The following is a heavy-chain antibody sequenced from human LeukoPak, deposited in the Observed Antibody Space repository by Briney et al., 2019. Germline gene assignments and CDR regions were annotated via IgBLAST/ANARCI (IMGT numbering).Heavy chain of an antibody. D-gene: IGHD3-22*01. J-gene: IGHJ4*02. V-gene: IGHV4-34*01. CDR3: ARGRNGYYYDSSGYYYYY. CDR2: INHSGST. Sequence: SETLSLTCAVYGGSFSGYYWSWIRQPPGKGLEWIGEINHSGSTNYNPSLKSRVTISVDTSKNQFSLKLSSVTAADTAVYYCARGRNGYYYDSSGYYYYYWGQGTLVTVSS. CDR1: GGSFSGYY.